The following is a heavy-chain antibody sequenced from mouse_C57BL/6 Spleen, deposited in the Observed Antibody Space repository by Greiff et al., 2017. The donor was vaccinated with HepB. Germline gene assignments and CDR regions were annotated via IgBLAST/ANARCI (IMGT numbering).Heavy chain of an antibody. J-gene: IGHJ2*01. Sequence: QVHVKQSGAELAKPGASVKLSCKASGYTFTSYWMHWVKQRPGQGLEWIGYINPSSGYTKYNQKFKDKATLTADKSSSTAYMQLSSLTYEDSAVYYCARLRSNYGGDFDYWGQGTTLTVSS. CDR2: INPSSGYT. CDR1: GYTFTSYW. D-gene: IGHD2-5*01. V-gene: IGHV1-7*01. CDR3: ARLRSNYGGDFDY.